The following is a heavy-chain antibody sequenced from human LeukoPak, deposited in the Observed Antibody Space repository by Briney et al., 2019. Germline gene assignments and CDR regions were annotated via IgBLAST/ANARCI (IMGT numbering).Heavy chain of an antibody. CDR1: GFTFTKYW. CDR3: AKGRSGGSYLLDY. J-gene: IGHJ4*02. V-gene: IGHV3-7*03. Sequence: PGGSLRLSCAASGFTFTKYWMTWVRQAPGKGLEWVGNIKQDGSDKNYMDSVKGRFTISRDNAKNSLYLQMNSLRAEDMALYYCAKGRSGGSYLLDYWGQGTLVTVSS. CDR2: IKQDGSDK. D-gene: IGHD1-26*01.